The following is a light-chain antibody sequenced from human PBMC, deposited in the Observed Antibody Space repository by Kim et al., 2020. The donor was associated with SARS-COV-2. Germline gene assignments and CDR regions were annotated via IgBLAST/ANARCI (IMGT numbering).Light chain of an antibody. CDR1: QDISNY. V-gene: IGKV1-33*01. Sequence: DIQMTQSPSSLSASVGDRVTITCQASQDISNYLNWYQQKPGKAPKLLIYDASNLETGVPSRFSGSGSGTDFTFTISSLQPEDIATYYCQQYDNRLLTFGGGTTVDIK. CDR2: DAS. CDR3: QQYDNRLLT. J-gene: IGKJ4*01.